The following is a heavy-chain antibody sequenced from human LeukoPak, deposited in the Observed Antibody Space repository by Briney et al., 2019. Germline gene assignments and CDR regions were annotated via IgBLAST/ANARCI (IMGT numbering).Heavy chain of an antibody. CDR1: GGSFSGYY. V-gene: IGHV4-34*01. D-gene: IGHD3-22*01. Sequence: SETLSLTCAVYGGSFSGYYWSWIRQPPGKGLEWIGEINHSGSTNYNPSLKSRVTISVDTSKNQFSLKLSSVTAAHTAVYYCARAQYYYDSSGYPRTDAFDIWGQGTLVTVSS. CDR2: INHSGST. CDR3: ARAQYYYDSSGYPRTDAFDI. J-gene: IGHJ4*02.